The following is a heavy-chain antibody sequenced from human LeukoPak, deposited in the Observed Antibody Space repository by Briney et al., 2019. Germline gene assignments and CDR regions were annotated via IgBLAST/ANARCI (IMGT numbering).Heavy chain of an antibody. CDR1: GHTFTSYD. CDR3: ARSPPNLRFLEWLLRYYFDY. D-gene: IGHD3-3*01. Sequence: ASVKVSCKASGHTFTSYDINWVRQATGQGLEWMGWMNPNSGNTGYAQKFQGRVTITRNTSISTAYMELSSLRSEDTAVYYCARSPPNLRFLEWLLRYYFDYWGQGTLVTVSS. J-gene: IGHJ4*02. V-gene: IGHV1-8*03. CDR2: MNPNSGNT.